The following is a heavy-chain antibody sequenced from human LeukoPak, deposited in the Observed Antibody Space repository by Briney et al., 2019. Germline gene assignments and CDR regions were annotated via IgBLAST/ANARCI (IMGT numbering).Heavy chain of an antibody. Sequence: RGASLQISCKGAGGSFTSYWSCCGRQMPGKGLEWMGIIYPGDSDTRYSPSFQGQGTISADKSINTAYLQWSSLRASDTAMYYCAKHGSISARRNWFDFWGQGTQVTVSS. CDR3: AKHGSISARRNWFDF. D-gene: IGHD6-6*01. CDR2: IYPGDSDT. J-gene: IGHJ5*01. CDR1: GGSFTSYW. V-gene: IGHV5-51*01.